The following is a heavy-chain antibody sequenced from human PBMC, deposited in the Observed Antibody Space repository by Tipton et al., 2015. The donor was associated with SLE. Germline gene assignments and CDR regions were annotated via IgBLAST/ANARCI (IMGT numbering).Heavy chain of an antibody. V-gene: IGHV4-59*01. J-gene: IGHJ1*01. CDR2: IFDSGTT. Sequence: TLSLTCTVSGGPTSSYYWSWIRQPPGKGLEWIGYIFDSGTTKYNPSLKSRVTISVDASKNQFSLKLNSVTAADTAVYYCAGPYGDYGFFKYWGQGALITVSS. D-gene: IGHD4-17*01. CDR1: GGPTSSYY. CDR3: AGPYGDYGFFKY.